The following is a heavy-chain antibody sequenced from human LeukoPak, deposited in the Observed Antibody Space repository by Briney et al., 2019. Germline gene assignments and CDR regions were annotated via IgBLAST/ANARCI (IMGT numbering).Heavy chain of an antibody. CDR2: IYYSVST. D-gene: IGHD6-6*01. J-gene: IGHJ4*02. CDR3: ARQEDSSSSLTLTSYYFDY. CDR1: GGSFSGYY. Sequence: PSETLSLTCAVYGGSFSGYYWGWIRQPPGKGLEWIGRIYYSVSTYYNPSLKSRVTISVDTSKNQFALKLSSVTAADTAVYYCARQEDSSSSLTLTSYYFDYWGQGTLVTVSS. V-gene: IGHV4-39*01.